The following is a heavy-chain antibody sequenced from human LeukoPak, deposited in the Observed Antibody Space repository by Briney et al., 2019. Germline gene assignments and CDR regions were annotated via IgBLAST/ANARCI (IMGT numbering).Heavy chain of an antibody. CDR2: AYYRSQWHN. V-gene: IGHV6-1*01. J-gene: IGHJ3*02. D-gene: IGHD2-15*01. CDR1: GDSVSTNTGA. CDR3: ARGGSFAFDI. Sequence: SQPLLLTCALSGDSVSTNTGAWNWITHSPSRGLEWRGRAYYRSQWHNEYAVSVKSRINVTPDTSKNQVSLQLNSVTLEDTAVYYCARGGSFAFDIWGQGTMVTVSA.